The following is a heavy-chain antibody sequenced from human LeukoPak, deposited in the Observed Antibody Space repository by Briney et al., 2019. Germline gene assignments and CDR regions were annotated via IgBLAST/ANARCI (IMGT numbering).Heavy chain of an antibody. CDR2: MNPNSGNT. CDR3: ARVNYDFWSGYYNWFDP. J-gene: IGHJ5*02. Sequence: ASVKVSCKASGYTFTSYDINWVRQATGQGLEWMGWMNPNSGNTGYAQKFQGRVTMTRNNSISTAYMELSSLRSEDTAVYYCARVNYDFWSGYYNWFDPWGQGTLVTVSS. V-gene: IGHV1-8*01. CDR1: GYTFTSYD. D-gene: IGHD3-3*01.